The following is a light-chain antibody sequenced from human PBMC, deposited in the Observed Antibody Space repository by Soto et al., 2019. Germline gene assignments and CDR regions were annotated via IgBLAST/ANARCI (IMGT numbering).Light chain of an antibody. CDR2: AAS. J-gene: IGKJ1*01. CDR3: QQYGSSKT. V-gene: IGKV3-20*01. Sequence: ENVLTQSPGTLSLSPGERATLSCRASQTVSRNYLAWYQQKPGQAPRLLISAASSRATGIPDRFSGSGSGTDFTLTISRLEPEDYAVYYCQQYGSSKTFGQGTKVEIK. CDR1: QTVSRNY.